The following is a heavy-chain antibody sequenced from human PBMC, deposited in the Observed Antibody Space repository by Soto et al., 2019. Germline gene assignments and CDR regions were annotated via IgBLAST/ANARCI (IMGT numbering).Heavy chain of an antibody. CDR3: STSLDY. J-gene: IGHJ4*02. CDR2: INQDGSEK. CDR1: GFTFSSYW. V-gene: IGHV3-7*01. Sequence: GSLRLSCAASGFTFSSYWMDWVRQAPGKGLEWVANINQDGSEKHYVDSVKGRFTISRDNAKNSLYLQMSSLTAEDSALYYCSTSLDYWGQGALVTVSS.